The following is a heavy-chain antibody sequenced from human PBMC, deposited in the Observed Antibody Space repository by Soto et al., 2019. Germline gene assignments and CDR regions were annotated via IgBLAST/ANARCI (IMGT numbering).Heavy chain of an antibody. D-gene: IGHD2-8*01. Sequence: SETLSLTCTVSGGSISSSSYYWGWIRQPPGKGLEWIGSIYYRGSTYYNPSLKSRVTISVDTSKNQFSLKLSSVTAADTAVYYCARHQGCTNGVCLNYYYYYGMDVWGQGTTVTVSS. CDR3: ARHQGCTNGVCLNYYYYYGMDV. CDR2: IYYRGST. J-gene: IGHJ6*02. CDR1: GGSISSSSYY. V-gene: IGHV4-39*01.